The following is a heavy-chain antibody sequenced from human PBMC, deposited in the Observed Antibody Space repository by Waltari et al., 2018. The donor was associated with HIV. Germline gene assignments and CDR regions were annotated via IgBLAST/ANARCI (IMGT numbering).Heavy chain of an antibody. CDR3: AKDRGGYSYIFDF. J-gene: IGHJ4*02. V-gene: IGHV3-30*18. CDR1: GLTFSTHG. D-gene: IGHD5-18*01. CDR2: ISYDGSNK. Sequence: QVQLVESGGGVVQPGRSLRLSCAASGLTFSTHGTPWVRQAPGKGVEWVAVISYDGSNKYYADSVKGRFTISRDNSKNTLYLQMNSLRAEDTAVYYCAKDRGGYSYIFDFWGQGTLVTVSS.